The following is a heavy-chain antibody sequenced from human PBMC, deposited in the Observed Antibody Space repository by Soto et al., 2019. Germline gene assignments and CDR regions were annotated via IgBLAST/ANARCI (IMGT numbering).Heavy chain of an antibody. CDR2: INHSGST. Sequence: SETLSLTCAVYGGSFSGYYWSWIRQPPGKGLEWIGEINHSGSTDYNPSLKSRVTISVDTSKNQFSLKLSSVTAADTAVYYCARGGYCSSTSCYVYYYGMDVWGQGTTVTVSS. J-gene: IGHJ6*02. CDR3: ARGGYCSSTSCYVYYYGMDV. D-gene: IGHD2-2*01. CDR1: GGSFSGYY. V-gene: IGHV4-34*01.